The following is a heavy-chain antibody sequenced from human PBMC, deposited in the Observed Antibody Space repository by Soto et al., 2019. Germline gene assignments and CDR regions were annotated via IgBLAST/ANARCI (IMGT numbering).Heavy chain of an antibody. CDR1: GGYSSSGDCY. V-gene: IGHV4-30-4*01. Sequence: SEMMCVTCTVSGGYSSSGDCYWSWIQKPPGKGLEWIGYIYYSGSTYYNPSLKSRVTISVDTSKNQFSLKLSSVTADDTAVYFCAKGSSASRPYYFDYWGQGSLVTVSS. CDR2: IYYSGST. J-gene: IGHJ4*02. CDR3: AKGSSASRPYYFDY. D-gene: IGHD6-19*01.